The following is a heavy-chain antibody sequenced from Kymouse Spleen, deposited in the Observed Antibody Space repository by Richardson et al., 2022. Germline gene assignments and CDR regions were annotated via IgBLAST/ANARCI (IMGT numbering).Heavy chain of an antibody. CDR3: AKAPYSSSSGSDAFDI. J-gene: IGHJ3*02. V-gene: IGHV3-9*01. Sequence: EVQLVESGGGLVQPGRSLRLSCAASGFTFDDYAMHWVRQAPGKGLEWVSGISWNSGSIGYADSVKGRFTISRDNAKNSLYLQMNSLRAEDTALYYCAKAPYSSSSGSDAFDIWGQGTMVTVSS. CDR2: ISWNSGSI. CDR1: GFTFDDYA. D-gene: IGHD6-6*01.